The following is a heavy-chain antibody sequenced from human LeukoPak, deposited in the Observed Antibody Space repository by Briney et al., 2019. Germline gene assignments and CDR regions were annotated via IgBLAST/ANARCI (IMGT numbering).Heavy chain of an antibody. CDR2: ISYDGSNK. V-gene: IGHV3-30*04. Sequence: GRSLRLSCAASGFTFSSYAMHWVRQAPGKGLEWVAVISYDGSNKYYADSVKGRFTISRDNSKNTLYLQMNSLSAEDTAVYYCARPKNTEQQLVNWFDPWGQGTLVTVSS. J-gene: IGHJ5*02. CDR1: GFTFSSYA. D-gene: IGHD6-13*01. CDR3: ARPKNTEQQLVNWFDP.